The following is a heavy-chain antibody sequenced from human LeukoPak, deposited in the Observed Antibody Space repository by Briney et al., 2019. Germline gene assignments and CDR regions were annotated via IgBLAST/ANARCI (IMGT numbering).Heavy chain of an antibody. CDR2: ISSSGSTI. J-gene: IGHJ4*02. CDR3: AREGGLMGVTTIDY. Sequence: PGGSLRLSCAASGFTFSDYYMSWIRQAPGKGLEWVSYISSSGSTIYYPDSVKGRFTIARDNAKNTLYLQMNGLRAEDTAVYYCAREGGLMGVTTIDYWGQGTLVTVSS. D-gene: IGHD2-8*01. CDR1: GFTFSDYY. V-gene: IGHV3-11*01.